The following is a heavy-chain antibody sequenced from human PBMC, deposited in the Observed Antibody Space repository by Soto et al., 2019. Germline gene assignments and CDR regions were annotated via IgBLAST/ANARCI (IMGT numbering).Heavy chain of an antibody. CDR1: GYTFSSYG. J-gene: IGHJ4*02. CDR2: ISAYNGNT. Sequence: ASVKVSCKASGYTFSSYGFSWVRQAPGQGLEWLGWISAYNGNTDYAQKLQGRVTMTTDTSTSTAYMEVRSLRSDDTAVYYWARGGDLQRYLDYWGQVTLVTVSS. CDR3: ARGGDLQRYLDY. V-gene: IGHV1-18*01.